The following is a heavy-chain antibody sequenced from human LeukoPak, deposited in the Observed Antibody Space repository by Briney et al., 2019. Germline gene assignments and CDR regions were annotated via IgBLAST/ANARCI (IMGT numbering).Heavy chain of an antibody. V-gene: IGHV4-4*02. J-gene: IGHJ4*02. CDR3: ARAEPRGSVWYPY. D-gene: IGHD6-13*01. CDR1: GGSLSSNNW. CDR2: IFHSGST. Sequence: PSETLSLTCAVSGGSLSSNNWWSWVRQPPGKGLEWIGEIFHSGSTNYNPSLKSRVTISEDKSKNQFSLKLNSVTAADTAVYYCARAEPRGSVWYPYWGQGTLVTVSS.